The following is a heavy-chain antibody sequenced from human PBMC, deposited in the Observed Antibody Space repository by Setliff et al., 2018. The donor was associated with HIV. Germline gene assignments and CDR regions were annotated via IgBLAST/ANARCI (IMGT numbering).Heavy chain of an antibody. D-gene: IGHD1-26*01. V-gene: IGHV7-4-1*02. CDR2: INTETGNP. J-gene: IGHJ4*02. CDR1: GYSFTNYA. Sequence: ASVKVSCKASGYSFTNYAINWLRQVPGQGLEWMGWINTETGNPMYAQGFKGRFVFSLDTSVSTAYLQISTLKTEDTAIYYCARVGSYWSTFDYWGQGALVTVSS. CDR3: ARVGSYWSTFDY.